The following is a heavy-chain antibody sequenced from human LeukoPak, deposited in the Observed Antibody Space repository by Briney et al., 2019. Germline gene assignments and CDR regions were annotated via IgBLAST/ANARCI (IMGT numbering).Heavy chain of an antibody. CDR2: IYSGGST. J-gene: IGHJ5*02. V-gene: IGHV3-66*02. CDR3: ARNDLNWFDP. Sequence: PGGSLRLSCAASGFTFSSYEMNWVRQAPGKGLEWVSVIYSGGSTYYADSVKGRFTISRDNSKNTLYLQMNSLRAEDTAVYYCARNDLNWFDPWGQGTLVTVSS. CDR1: GFTFSSYE.